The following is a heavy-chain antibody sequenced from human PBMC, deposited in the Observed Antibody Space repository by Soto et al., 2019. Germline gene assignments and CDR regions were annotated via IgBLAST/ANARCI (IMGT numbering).Heavy chain of an antibody. CDR3: AFSKLPGQYYFDY. CDR1: GFTSSSYA. Sequence: PGGSLRLSCAASGFTSSSYAMHWVRQAPGKGLEWVAVISYDGSNKYYADSVKGRFTISRDNSKNTLYLQMNSLRAEDTAVYYCAFSKLPGQYYFDYWGQGNLVTVSS. CDR2: ISYDGSNK. V-gene: IGHV3-30-3*01. J-gene: IGHJ4*02. D-gene: IGHD6-19*01.